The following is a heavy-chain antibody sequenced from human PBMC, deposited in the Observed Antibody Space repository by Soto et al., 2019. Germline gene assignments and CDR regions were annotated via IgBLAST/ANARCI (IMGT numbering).Heavy chain of an antibody. V-gene: IGHV1-58*02. D-gene: IGHD2-2*01. Sequence: ASVKVSCKASGFTFSNSAIQWMRQARGERLEWIGWIVVGSGNTNYAQKIQERVTIIRDMSTSTSYMELSSLTSEDTAVYYCVLCTTTSCYGKFDYWGQGTLVPVSS. J-gene: IGHJ4*02. CDR3: VLCTTTSCYGKFDY. CDR1: GFTFSNSA. CDR2: IVVGSGNT.